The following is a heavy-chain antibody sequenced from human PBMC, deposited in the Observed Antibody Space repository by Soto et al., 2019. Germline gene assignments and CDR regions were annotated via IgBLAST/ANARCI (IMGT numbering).Heavy chain of an antibody. J-gene: IGHJ4*02. CDR1: GGSISSYY. CDR3: ARAPSRSTSSASDY. D-gene: IGHD2-2*01. V-gene: IGHV4-59*01. Sequence: SETLSLTCTVSGGSISSYYWSWIRQPLGKGLEWIGYIYYSGSTNYNPSLKSRVTISVDTSKNQFSLKLSSVTAADTAVYYCARAPSRSTSSASDYWGQGTLVTVSS. CDR2: IYYSGST.